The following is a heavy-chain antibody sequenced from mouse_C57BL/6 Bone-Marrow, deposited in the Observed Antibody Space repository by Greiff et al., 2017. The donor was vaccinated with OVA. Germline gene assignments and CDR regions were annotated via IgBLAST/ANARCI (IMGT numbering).Heavy chain of an antibody. CDR2: ISSGSSTI. Sequence: EVKLVESGGGLVKPGGSLKLSCAASGFTFSDYGMHWVRQAPEKGLEWVAYISSGSSTIYYADTVKGRFTISRDNAKNTLFLQMTSLRSEDTAMYYCARRDGYYWTWFAYWGQGTLVTVSA. CDR1: GFTFSDYG. V-gene: IGHV5-17*01. D-gene: IGHD2-3*01. J-gene: IGHJ3*01. CDR3: ARRDGYYWTWFAY.